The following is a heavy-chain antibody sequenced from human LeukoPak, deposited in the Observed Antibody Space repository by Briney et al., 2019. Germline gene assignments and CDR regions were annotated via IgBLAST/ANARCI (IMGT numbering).Heavy chain of an antibody. V-gene: IGHV3-66*01. J-gene: IGHJ5*02. CDR2: IYSGGNT. CDR3: ARVVGANGWLDP. CDR1: GFTVSSNY. Sequence: GSLRLSCAASGFTVSSNYMTWVRQGPGKGLEWVSTIYSGGNTFYADSVKGRFTISRDNSKNTLHLQMNSLRAEDTALYYCARVVGANGWLDPWGQGTLVTVSS. D-gene: IGHD4/OR15-4a*01.